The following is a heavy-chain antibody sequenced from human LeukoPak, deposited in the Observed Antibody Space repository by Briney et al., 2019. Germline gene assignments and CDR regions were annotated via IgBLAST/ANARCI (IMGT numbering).Heavy chain of an antibody. CDR2: IYYSGST. CDR3: ARDLKRSNWFDP. CDR1: GGSISSYY. D-gene: IGHD6-25*01. V-gene: IGHV4-59*12. J-gene: IGHJ5*02. Sequence: KPSETLSLTCTVSGGSISSYYWSWLRQPPGKGLESIGYIYYSGSTNYNPSLKSRVTISVDTSKNQFSLKLSSVTAADTAVYYCARDLKRSNWFDPWGQGTLVTVSS.